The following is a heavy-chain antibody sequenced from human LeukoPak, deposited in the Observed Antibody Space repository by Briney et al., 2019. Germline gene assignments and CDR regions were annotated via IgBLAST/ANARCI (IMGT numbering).Heavy chain of an antibody. V-gene: IGHV4-34*01. J-gene: IGHJ6*03. CDR2: INHSGST. CDR3: ARKPALYYDILTGSRGLYYMDV. CDR1: DGSFSSYY. Sequence: SETLSLTCGVYDGSFSSYYWSWIRQPPGKGLEWIGEINHSGSTNYNPSLKSRVTISVDTSKNQFSLKLSSVTAADTAVYYCARKPALYYDILTGSRGLYYMDVWGKGTTVTISS. D-gene: IGHD3-9*01.